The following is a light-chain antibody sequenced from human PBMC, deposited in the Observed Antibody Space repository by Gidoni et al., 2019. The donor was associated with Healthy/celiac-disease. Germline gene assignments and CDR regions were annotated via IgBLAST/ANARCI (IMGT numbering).Light chain of an antibody. CDR1: QSISSY. J-gene: IGKJ1*01. CDR3: QQSRT. Sequence: DIQMTQSPSSLSASVGDRVTITCRASQSISSYLNWYLQKPGKAPTLLIYAASRLQSGVPSRFSGSGSGTDFTLPISSLPPEDFASYYCQQSRTFGQGTKVEIK. CDR2: AAS. V-gene: IGKV1-39*01.